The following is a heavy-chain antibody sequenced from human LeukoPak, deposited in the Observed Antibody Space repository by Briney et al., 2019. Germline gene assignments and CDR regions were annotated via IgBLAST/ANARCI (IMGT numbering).Heavy chain of an antibody. D-gene: IGHD6-13*01. Sequence: GGSLRLSCAASGFTFSNYSMSWVRQAPGKGLEWVSSISSSSSYIYYADSVKGRFTISRDNSKNTLYLQMNSLRAEDTAVYYCAKDVAAAGTYYYYYYMDVWGKGTTVTISS. J-gene: IGHJ6*03. CDR2: ISSSSSYI. V-gene: IGHV3-21*01. CDR1: GFTFSNYS. CDR3: AKDVAAAGTYYYYYYMDV.